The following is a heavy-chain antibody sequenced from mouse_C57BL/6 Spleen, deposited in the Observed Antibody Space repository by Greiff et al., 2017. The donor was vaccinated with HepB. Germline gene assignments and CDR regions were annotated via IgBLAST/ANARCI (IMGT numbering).Heavy chain of an antibody. J-gene: IGHJ1*03. CDR2: INYDGIST. D-gene: IGHD1-1*01. V-gene: IGHV5-16*01. CDR3: AREDYYGSYFDV. Sequence: EVKLMESAGGLVQPGSSMKLSCTASGFPFSDYYMAWVRQVPEKGLEWVANINYDGISTYYLDSLKSRFIISSDNAKNILYLQMSSLKSEDTATYYCAREDYYGSYFDVWGTGTTVTVSS. CDR1: GFPFSDYY.